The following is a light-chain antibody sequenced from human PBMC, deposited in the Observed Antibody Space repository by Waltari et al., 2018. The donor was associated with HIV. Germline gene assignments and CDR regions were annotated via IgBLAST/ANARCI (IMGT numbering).Light chain of an antibody. Sequence: SYVLTQPPSVSVAPGQTARFTRGGNKIGSKSVHWYQQKPGHAPVLVVYDASDRPSRNPERFSGPNSANTATLTVSRVEAGDEAGYYGQVWDSSSDHVVFGGGTKLTVL. V-gene: IGLV3-21*02. CDR3: QVWDSSSDHVV. CDR2: DAS. CDR1: KIGSKS. J-gene: IGLJ2*01.